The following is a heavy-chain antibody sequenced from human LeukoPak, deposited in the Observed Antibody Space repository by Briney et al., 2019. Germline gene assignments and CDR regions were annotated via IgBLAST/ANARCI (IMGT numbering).Heavy chain of an antibody. Sequence: GGSLRLSCAASGFTFSTCAMHWVRQAPGKGLEWVAVISYDGSNKYYADSVKGRFTISRDNSKNTLYLQMNSLRAEDTAVYYCARDRGAAAGSASDDAFDIWGQGTMVTVSS. CDR1: GFTFSTCA. CDR2: ISYDGSNK. V-gene: IGHV3-30*01. CDR3: ARDRGAAAGSASDDAFDI. D-gene: IGHD6-13*01. J-gene: IGHJ3*02.